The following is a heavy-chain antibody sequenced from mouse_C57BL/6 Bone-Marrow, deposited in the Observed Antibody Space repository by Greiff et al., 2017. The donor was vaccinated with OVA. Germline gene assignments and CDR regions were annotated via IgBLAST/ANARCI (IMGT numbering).Heavy chain of an antibody. CDR3: ARDSSGYPYYFDY. D-gene: IGHD3-2*02. J-gene: IGHJ2*01. Sequence: EVQLQQSGPVLVKPGASVKMSCKASGYTFTDYYMNWVKQSHGKSLEWIGVINPYNGGTSYNQKFKGKATLTVDKSSSTAYMGLNSLTSEDSAVYYCARDSSGYPYYFDYWGQGTTLTVSS. CDR2: INPYNGGT. CDR1: GYTFTDYY. V-gene: IGHV1-19*01.